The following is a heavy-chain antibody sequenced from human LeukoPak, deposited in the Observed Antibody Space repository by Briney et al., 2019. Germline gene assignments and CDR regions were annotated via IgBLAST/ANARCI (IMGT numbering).Heavy chain of an antibody. CDR3: ARGSSWSYDY. CDR1: GFTFSSYS. D-gene: IGHD6-13*01. CDR2: ISNSGNNI. J-gene: IGHJ4*02. V-gene: IGHV3-21*06. Sequence: MAGRSLRLSCAASGFTFSSYSMYWVSQAPGKGLEWVSSISNSGNNIYCTDSVKARFTTSRDNAKSSLYLQMSSLRAEDTAVYYCARGSSWSYDYWGRGTLVTVSS.